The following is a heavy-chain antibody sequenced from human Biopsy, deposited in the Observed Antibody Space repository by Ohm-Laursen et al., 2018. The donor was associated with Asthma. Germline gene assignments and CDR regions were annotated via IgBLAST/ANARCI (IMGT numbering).Heavy chain of an antibody. CDR3: ARDVDLRSVY. CDR1: RGSMNKFY. J-gene: IGHJ4*02. D-gene: IGHD2-15*01. V-gene: IGHV4-59*13. CDR2: IDSSGST. Sequence: SETLSLTWNVSRGSMNKFYWSWIRQSPRKGLEWIGYIDSSGSTRYTPSLRGRVTISVDTSKNQFSLTLSSVTAADTAVYYCARDVDLRSVYWGQGTLVTVSS.